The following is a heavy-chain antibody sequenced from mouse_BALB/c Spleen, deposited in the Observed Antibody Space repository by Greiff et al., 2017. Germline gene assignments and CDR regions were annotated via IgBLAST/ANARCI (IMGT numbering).Heavy chain of an antibody. D-gene: IGHD2-4*01. CDR3: TRRDYDGAMDY. Sequence: QVQLQQPGAELVRPGASVKLSCKASGYTFTSYWINWVKQRPGQGLEWIGNIYPSDSYTNYNQKFKDKATLTVDKSSSTAYMQLSSPTSEDSAVYYCTRRDYDGAMDYWGQGTSVTVSS. V-gene: IGHV1-69*02. J-gene: IGHJ4*01. CDR1: GYTFTSYW. CDR2: IYPSDSYT.